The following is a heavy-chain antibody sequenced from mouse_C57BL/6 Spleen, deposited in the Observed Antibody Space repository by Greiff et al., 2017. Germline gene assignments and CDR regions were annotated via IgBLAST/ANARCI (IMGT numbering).Heavy chain of an antibody. CDR3: AGHEDANTAVEACFAY. CDR1: GYTFTEYS. V-gene: IGHV1-62-2*01. CDR2: FYPGSGSI. Sequence: QVQLQQSGAELVKPGASVKLSCKASGYTFTEYSIHWVKQRPGQGLEWIGWFYPGSGSIKYNEKFKDKATLTADKSSSTVYMELSRLTSEDSAVYYCAGHEDANTAVEACFAYWGKGTPVTVSA. J-gene: IGHJ3*01. D-gene: IGHD5-2*01.